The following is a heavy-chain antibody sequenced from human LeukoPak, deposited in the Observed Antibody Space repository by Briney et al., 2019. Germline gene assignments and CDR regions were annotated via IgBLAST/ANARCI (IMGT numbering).Heavy chain of an antibody. Sequence: ASVKVSCKASGYTFTSYGLAWVRQAPGQGLEWIGWISPYNGNADYAQDLQGRVTMTTDTSTSTAYMELRSLRSVDTGVYYCVRDGYVDLWGRGTLVTVSP. CDR3: VRDGYVDL. CDR1: GYTFTSYG. CDR2: ISPYNGNA. J-gene: IGHJ2*01. D-gene: IGHD6-13*01. V-gene: IGHV1-18*01.